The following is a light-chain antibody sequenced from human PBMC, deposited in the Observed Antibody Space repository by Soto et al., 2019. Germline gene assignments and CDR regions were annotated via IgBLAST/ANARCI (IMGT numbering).Light chain of an antibody. CDR1: QSVESSF. CDR3: QQYVSSVT. V-gene: IGKV3-20*01. J-gene: IGKJ1*01. CDR2: GAS. Sequence: EIVLTQSPGSLSLSPGERATLSCRASQSVESSFFAWYQQKPGQAPRLLIYGASNRATGIPDRFSGRGSGTDFTRTITGLEPEDFAVYYCQQYVSSVTFGEGTKVEIK.